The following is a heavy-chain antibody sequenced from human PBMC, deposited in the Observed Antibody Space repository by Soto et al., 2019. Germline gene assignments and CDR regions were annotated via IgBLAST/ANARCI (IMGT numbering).Heavy chain of an antibody. CDR3: ARHDRYYFDY. CDR1: GGSISSSSYY. CDR2: FYYSGST. Sequence: SETLSLTCTVSGGSISSSSYYWGWIRQPPGKGLEWIGSFYYSGSTYYNPSLKSRVTISVDTSKNHFSLKLSSVFAADTAVYYCARHDRYYFDYWGQGTLVTVSS. J-gene: IGHJ4*02. V-gene: IGHV4-39*01.